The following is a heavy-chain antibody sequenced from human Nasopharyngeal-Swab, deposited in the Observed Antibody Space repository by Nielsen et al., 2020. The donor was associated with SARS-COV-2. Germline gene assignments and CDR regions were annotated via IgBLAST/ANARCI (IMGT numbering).Heavy chain of an antibody. CDR2: ISSSSSYI. CDR1: GFTFSSYS. V-gene: IGHV3-21*01. D-gene: IGHD7-27*01. Sequence: GASLKISCAASGFTFSSYSMNWVRQAPGKGLEWVSSISSSSSYIYYADSVKGRFTISRDNAKNSLYLQMNSLRAEDTAVYYCARDRGTGDSYYYYGMDVWGQGTTVTVSS. J-gene: IGHJ6*02. CDR3: ARDRGTGDSYYYYGMDV.